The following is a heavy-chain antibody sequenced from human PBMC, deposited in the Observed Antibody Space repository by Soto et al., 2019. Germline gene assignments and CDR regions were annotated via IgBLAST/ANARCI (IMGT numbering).Heavy chain of an antibody. Sequence: ASVKVSCKASGCTFTGYYMHWVRQAPGQGLEWMGWINPNSGGTNYAQKFQGRVTMTRDTSISTAYMELSRLRSDDTAVYYCARDQAITMVGGVHGYRGQGTLVTVS. CDR2: INPNSGGT. D-gene: IGHD3-10*01. J-gene: IGHJ4*02. CDR1: GCTFTGYY. V-gene: IGHV1-2*02. CDR3: ARDQAITMVGGVHGY.